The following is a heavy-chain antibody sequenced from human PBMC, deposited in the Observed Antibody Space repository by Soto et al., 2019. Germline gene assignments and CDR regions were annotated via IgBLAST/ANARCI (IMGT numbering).Heavy chain of an antibody. CDR3: ARGYSGYVTVLLDY. CDR2: ISSNGGST. Sequence: GGSLRLSCAASGFTFSSYAMHWVRQAPGKGLEYVSAISSNGGSTYYANSVKGRFTISRDNSKNTLYLQMGSLRAEDMAVYYCARGYSGYVTVLLDYWGQGTLVTVSS. V-gene: IGHV3-64*01. CDR1: GFTFSSYA. D-gene: IGHD5-12*01. J-gene: IGHJ4*02.